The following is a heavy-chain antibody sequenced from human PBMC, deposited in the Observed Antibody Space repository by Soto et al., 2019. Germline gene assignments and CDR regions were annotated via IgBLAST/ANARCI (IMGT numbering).Heavy chain of an antibody. Sequence: GGSLRLSCAASGFIFSTYTMNWVRQAPGKGLEWISAIGSSGDKKYYADSVKGRFTVSRDNAKNSLYLGMNSLRAEDTAVYYCAKDYGRLRGFYYYGMDVWGQGTTVTVSS. D-gene: IGHD3-16*01. V-gene: IGHV3-21*04. J-gene: IGHJ6*02. CDR2: IGSSGDKK. CDR3: AKDYGRLRGFYYYGMDV. CDR1: GFIFSTYT.